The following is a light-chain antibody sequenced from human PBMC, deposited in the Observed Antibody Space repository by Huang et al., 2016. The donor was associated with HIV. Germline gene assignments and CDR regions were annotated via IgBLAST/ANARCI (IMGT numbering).Light chain of an antibody. V-gene: IGKV3-15*01. CDR1: QSVSND. CDR3: QQYNNWPWT. J-gene: IGKJ1*01. CDR2: GAA. Sequence: EIVMTQSPVTLSVSPGERVTLSCRARQSVSNDLAWYQQKPGQAPRRRIYGAANRPHGSPVGFSGSGSGTEFTLTISSLQSEDFAIYYCQQYNNWPWTFGQGTKVDIK.